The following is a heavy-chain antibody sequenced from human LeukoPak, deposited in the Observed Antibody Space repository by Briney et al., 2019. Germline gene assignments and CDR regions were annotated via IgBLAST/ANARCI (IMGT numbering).Heavy chain of an antibody. J-gene: IGHJ4*02. Sequence: RPGGPLRLSCAASGFTFTTYGMNWVRQAPGKGLEWVSYLSGRSNSIYYAESVKGRFTISRDNAKNSLYLQMNSLRDEDTAVYYCARDFRYHDSSGYYSFDYWGQGTLVTVSS. V-gene: IGHV3-48*02. CDR3: ARDFRYHDSSGYYSFDY. CDR2: LSGRSNSI. CDR1: GFTFTTYG. D-gene: IGHD3-22*01.